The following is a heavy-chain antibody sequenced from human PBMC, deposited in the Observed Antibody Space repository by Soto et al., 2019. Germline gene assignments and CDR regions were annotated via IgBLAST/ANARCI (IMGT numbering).Heavy chain of an antibody. Sequence: PGGARRLSWAGSGLTLSRYGMHGVRQAPGKGLEWVAVISYDGSNKYYADSVKGRFTISRDNSKNTLYLQMNSLRAEDTAVYYCAKDGAIAARHLLHWFDPWGQGT. CDR2: ISYDGSNK. CDR1: GLTLSRYG. V-gene: IGHV3-30*18. J-gene: IGHJ5*02. CDR3: AKDGAIAARHLLHWFDP. D-gene: IGHD6-6*01.